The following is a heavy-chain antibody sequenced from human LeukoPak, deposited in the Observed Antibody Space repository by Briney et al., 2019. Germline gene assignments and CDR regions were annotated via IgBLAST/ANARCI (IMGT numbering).Heavy chain of an antibody. Sequence: PSETLSLTCTVSGGSISSGNYYWGWVRQPPGKGLEWIGSMYYSGSTYYNPSLKSRVTISVDTSKNQFSLKLRSVTAADTAVYYCARPHNWNYPYCFDYRGQGTLVTVSS. CDR3: ARPHNWNYPYCFDY. CDR1: GGSISSGNYY. D-gene: IGHD1-7*01. V-gene: IGHV4-39*01. CDR2: MYYSGST. J-gene: IGHJ4*02.